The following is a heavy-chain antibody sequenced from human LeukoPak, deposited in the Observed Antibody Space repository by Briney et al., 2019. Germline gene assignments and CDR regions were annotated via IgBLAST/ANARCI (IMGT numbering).Heavy chain of an antibody. J-gene: IGHJ4*02. D-gene: IGHD4-23*01. V-gene: IGHV1-24*01. CDR2: FDPEDGET. Sequence: ASVKVSCKVSGYTLTELSMHWVRQAPGKGLEWMGGFDPEDGETTYAQKFQGRVTMTEDTSTDTAYMELSSLRSEDTAVYYCATGVGGVVTQEGFDYWGQGTLVTVSS. CDR3: ATGVGGVVTQEGFDY. CDR1: GYTLTELS.